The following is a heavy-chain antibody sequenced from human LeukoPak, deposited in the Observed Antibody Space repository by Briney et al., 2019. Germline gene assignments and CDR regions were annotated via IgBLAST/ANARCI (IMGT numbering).Heavy chain of an antibody. CDR3: ARSSYSSSSSV. D-gene: IGHD6-6*01. V-gene: IGHV3-7*03. J-gene: IGHJ3*01. CDR2: INSDGSEG. CDR1: GFTVSSNY. Sequence: GGSLRLSCAASGFTVSSNYMSWVRQAPGKGLEWVASINSDGSEGYYADVVKGRFTISRDNAKNSLYLQINSLRAEDTAVYYCARSSYSSSSSVWGQGTMVTVSS.